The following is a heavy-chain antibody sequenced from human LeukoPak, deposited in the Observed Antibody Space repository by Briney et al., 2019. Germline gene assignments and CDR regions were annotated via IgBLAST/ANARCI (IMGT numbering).Heavy chain of an antibody. V-gene: IGHV7-4-1*02. J-gene: IGHJ4*02. D-gene: IGHD3-22*01. CDR1: GYSFTSNV. Sequence: ASVKVSCKASGYSFTSNVISWVRQAPGQGLEWMGWINTNTGNPTYAQGSTGQFVFSLDTSVSTAYLQISSLKAEDTAVYYCARRDGDSSGYYRFDYWGQGTLVTVSS. CDR3: ARRDGDSSGYYRFDY. CDR2: INTNTGNP.